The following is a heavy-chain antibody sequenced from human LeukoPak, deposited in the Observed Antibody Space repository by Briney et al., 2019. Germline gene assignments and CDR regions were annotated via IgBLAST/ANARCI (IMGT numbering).Heavy chain of an antibody. D-gene: IGHD2-15*01. V-gene: IGHV4-34*01. CDR3: ARVVVVAAIPYYYGMDV. J-gene: IGHJ6*02. Sequence: SETLSLTCAVYGGSFSGYYWSWIRQPPGKGLEWIGEINHSGSTNYNPSLKSRVTISVDTSKNQFSLKLSSVTAADTAVYYCARVVVVAAIPYYYGMDVWGQGTTVTVSS. CDR2: INHSGST. CDR1: GGSFSGYY.